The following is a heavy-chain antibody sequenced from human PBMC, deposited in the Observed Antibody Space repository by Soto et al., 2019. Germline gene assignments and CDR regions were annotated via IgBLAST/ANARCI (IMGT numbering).Heavy chain of an antibody. CDR3: ARGRSDIAASSFGRRMDV. CDR1: GEALGSGQSY. Sequence: QVQLQESGPGLVKSSETLSLICFVSGEALGSGQSYWNWIRQAPGKGLESIGQTFVTGATKYSASLKSRVTMSVDTSKSQISLTLASVTAADSATYFCARGRSDIAASSFGRRMDVWGQGTTVTVSS. D-gene: IGHD2-2*01. CDR2: TFVTGAT. J-gene: IGHJ6*02. V-gene: IGHV4-61*01.